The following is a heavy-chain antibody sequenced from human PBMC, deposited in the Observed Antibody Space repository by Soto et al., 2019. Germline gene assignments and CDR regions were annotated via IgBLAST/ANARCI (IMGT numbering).Heavy chain of an antibody. V-gene: IGHV1-18*01. D-gene: IGHD6-19*01. Sequence: QDQLLQSGAEVKKPGASVTVSCKASGYSFTNYGITWVRQAPGQGPEWMGWISAFNGNTHYAQKLQGRVTMTTDASTSTAYMELRSLRSDDTAVYYCARDRGVPPPVAGNTHYYYYQDVWGKGTTVTGSS. CDR3: ARDRGVPPPVAGNTHYYYYQDV. J-gene: IGHJ6*03. CDR1: GYSFTNYG. CDR2: ISAFNGNT.